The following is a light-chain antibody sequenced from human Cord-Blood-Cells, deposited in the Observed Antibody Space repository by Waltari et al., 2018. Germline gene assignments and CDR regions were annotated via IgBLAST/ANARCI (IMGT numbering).Light chain of an antibody. J-gene: IGKJ4*01. CDR2: GAS. CDR1: QSVSSSY. V-gene: IGKV3-20*01. CDR3: QQYGSSLLT. Sequence: EIVLTQSPGTLTLPPGERATLPCRASQSVSSSYLSWYQQKPGQAPRLLIYGASSMATGIPDRFSGSGSGTDCTLTISRLEPEDFAVYYCQQYGSSLLTFGGGTKVEIK.